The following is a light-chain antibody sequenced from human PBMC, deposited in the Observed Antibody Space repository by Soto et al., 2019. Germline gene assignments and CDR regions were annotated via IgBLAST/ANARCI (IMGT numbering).Light chain of an antibody. V-gene: IGLV2-14*01. CDR3: SSYTSSNTLV. J-gene: IGLJ1*01. Sequence: QSALTQPASVSGSPGQSITVSCTGTSGDVAGYVSWYQQHPGKAPKLMIYEFSIRPSGVSNRFSSSKSGNTASLTISGLQAEDEAEYYCSSYTSSNTLVFGTGTKLTVL. CDR1: SGDVAGY. CDR2: EFS.